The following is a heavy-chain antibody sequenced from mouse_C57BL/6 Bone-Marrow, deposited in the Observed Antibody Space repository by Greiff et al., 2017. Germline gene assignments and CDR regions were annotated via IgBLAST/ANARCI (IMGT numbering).Heavy chain of an antibody. Sequence: QVQLKQPGAELVKPGASVKVSCKASGYTFTSYWMHWVKQRPGQGLEWIGRIHPSDSDTNYNQKFKGKATLTVDKSSSTAYMQLSSLTSEDSAVYYCAIFSRVGFYYFDYWGQGTTLTVSS. CDR1: GYTFTSYW. CDR2: IHPSDSDT. V-gene: IGHV1-74*01. CDR3: AIFSRVGFYYFDY. J-gene: IGHJ2*01. D-gene: IGHD1-1*01.